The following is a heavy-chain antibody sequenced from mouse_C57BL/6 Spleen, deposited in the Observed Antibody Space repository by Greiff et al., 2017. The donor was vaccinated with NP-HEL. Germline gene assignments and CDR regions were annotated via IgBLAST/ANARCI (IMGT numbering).Heavy chain of an antibody. CDR3: TRGGDY. J-gene: IGHJ4*01. CDR2: IDPETGGT. CDR1: GYTFTDYE. Sequence: VQLQESGAELVRPGASVTLSCKASGYTFTDYEMHWVKQTPVQGLEWIGAIDPETGGTAYNQKFKGKAILTADKSSSTAYMELRSLTSEDSAVYYCTRGGDYWGQGTSVTVSS. V-gene: IGHV1-15*01.